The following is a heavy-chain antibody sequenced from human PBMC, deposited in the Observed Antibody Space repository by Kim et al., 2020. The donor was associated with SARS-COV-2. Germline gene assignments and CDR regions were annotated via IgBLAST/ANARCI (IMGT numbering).Heavy chain of an antibody. Sequence: ASVKVSCKASGYTFTSYGISWVRQAPGQGLEWMGWISAYNGNTNYAQKLQGRVTMTTDTSTSTAYMELRSLRSDDTAVYYCARVTLNPRSLNPHCSGGSCLLGYWGQGTLVTVSS. CDR1: GYTFTSYG. D-gene: IGHD2-15*01. J-gene: IGHJ4*02. V-gene: IGHV1-18*01. CDR2: ISAYNGNT. CDR3: ARVTLNPRSLNPHCSGGSCLLGY.